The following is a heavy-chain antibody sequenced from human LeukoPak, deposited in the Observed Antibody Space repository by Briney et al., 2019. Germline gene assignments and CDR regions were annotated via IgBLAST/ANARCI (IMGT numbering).Heavy chain of an antibody. CDR1: GFTFSSYA. J-gene: IGHJ6*02. D-gene: IGHD3-3*01. V-gene: IGHV3-23*01. CDR2: ISGSGGST. Sequence: GGSLRLSCAASGFTFSSYAMSWVRQAPGKGLEWVSAISGSGGSTYYADSVKGRFTISRDNSKNPLYLQMNSLRAEDTAVYYCAKDGYDFWSGYPRYYYGMDVWGQGTTVTVSS. CDR3: AKDGYDFWSGYPRYYYGMDV.